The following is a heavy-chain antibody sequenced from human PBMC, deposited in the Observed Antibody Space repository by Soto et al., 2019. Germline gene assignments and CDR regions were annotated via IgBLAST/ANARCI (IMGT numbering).Heavy chain of an antibody. V-gene: IGHV4-34*01. CDR2: INHSGST. CDR3: ARGVGYAGVDY. CDR1: GGSFSASY. J-gene: IGHJ4*02. D-gene: IGHD5-12*01. Sequence: QVQLQQWGAGLLKPSETLSLTCAVYGGSFSASYWGWIRQPPGKGLEWIGEINHSGSTNYNPSLKSRVTISVDRSKNQFSLKLSSVTAADTAAYYCARGVGYAGVDYWGQGTLVTVSS.